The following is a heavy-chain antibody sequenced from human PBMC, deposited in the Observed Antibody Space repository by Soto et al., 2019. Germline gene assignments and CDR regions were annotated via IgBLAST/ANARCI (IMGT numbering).Heavy chain of an antibody. Sequence: GGSLRLSCAASGFTFSDYYMSWIRQAPGKGLEWVSYISSSGSTIYYADSVKGRFTISRDNAKNSLYLQMNSLRAEDTAVYYCASDPCSGGSCYSYYYYMDVWGKGTTVTVSS. CDR3: ASDPCSGGSCYSYYYYMDV. CDR2: ISSSGSTI. CDR1: GFTFSDYY. V-gene: IGHV3-11*01. J-gene: IGHJ6*03. D-gene: IGHD2-15*01.